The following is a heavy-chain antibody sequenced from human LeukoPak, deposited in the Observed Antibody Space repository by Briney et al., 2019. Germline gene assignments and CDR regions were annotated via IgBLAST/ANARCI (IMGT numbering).Heavy chain of an antibody. Sequence: GRSLRLSCAAAGFSLTSYAMGWVRQPPGKGLGWVSAITGSGCTKYYADSVKGPFTICRDSSKNTLFLHMNSLRAEDTAVYACAKDLAPFTTAWYAFDYWGRGILVTVSS. CDR3: AKDLAPFTTAWYAFDY. CDR2: ITGSGCTK. J-gene: IGHJ4*02. D-gene: IGHD6-13*01. CDR1: GFSLTSYA. V-gene: IGHV3-23*01.